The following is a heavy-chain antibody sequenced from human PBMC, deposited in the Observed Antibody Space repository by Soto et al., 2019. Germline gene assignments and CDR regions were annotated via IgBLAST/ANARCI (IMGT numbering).Heavy chain of an antibody. V-gene: IGHV1-18*04. CDR2: IGGYNANT. CDR1: GYDLSTYD. J-gene: IGHJ6*02. Sequence: QVQLVQSGGEVKKPGASVKVSCKASGYDLSTYDITWVRQAPGQGLEWMGWIGGYNANTKYAQKFRGIVTMTTDTSTRTAYMALRSLRSDDTAVYYCARGGGYPVYGMDVWGQGTTVTVSS. CDR3: ARGGGYPVYGMDV. D-gene: IGHD3-10*01.